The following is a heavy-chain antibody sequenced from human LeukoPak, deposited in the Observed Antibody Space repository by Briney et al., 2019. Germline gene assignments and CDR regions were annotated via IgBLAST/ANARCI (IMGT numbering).Heavy chain of an antibody. Sequence: PGGSLRLSCAASGFTFSSYSMNWVRQAPGKGLEWVSSISSSSSYIYYADSVKGRFTISRDNAKNSLYLQMNSLRAEDTAVYYCARDRPLAGYYYYYMDVWDQGTTVTVSS. CDR2: ISSSSSYI. D-gene: IGHD2-15*01. J-gene: IGHJ6*03. V-gene: IGHV3-21*01. CDR1: GFTFSSYS. CDR3: ARDRPLAGYYYYYMDV.